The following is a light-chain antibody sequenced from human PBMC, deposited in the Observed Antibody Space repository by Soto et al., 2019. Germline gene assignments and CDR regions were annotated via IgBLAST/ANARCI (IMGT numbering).Light chain of an antibody. CDR3: CSYASSSTSVV. CDR2: EVS. Sequence: QSVLTQPASVSGSPGQSITISCTGTSSDGGCYNLVSWYQQHPGKAPKLMIYEVSKWPSGVSNRFSGSKSGNTASLTISGLQAEDEADYYCCSYASSSTSVVFGRGTKLTVL. V-gene: IGLV2-23*02. CDR1: SSDGGCYNL. J-gene: IGLJ2*01.